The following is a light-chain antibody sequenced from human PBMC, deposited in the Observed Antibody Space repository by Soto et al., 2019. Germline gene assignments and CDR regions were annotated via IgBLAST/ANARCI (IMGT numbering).Light chain of an antibody. CDR1: SSNIGAGYD. V-gene: IGLV1-40*01. CDR2: GNI. CDR3: QSYDSSLSGSVV. Sequence: QSVLTQPPSVSGAPGQRVTISCTGSSSNIGAGYDIHWYQQLPGTAPKLLIYGNINRPSGVPDRFSGSKSGTSASLAITGLQAEDEADYYGQSYDSSLSGSVVFGGGTKVTVL. J-gene: IGLJ2*01.